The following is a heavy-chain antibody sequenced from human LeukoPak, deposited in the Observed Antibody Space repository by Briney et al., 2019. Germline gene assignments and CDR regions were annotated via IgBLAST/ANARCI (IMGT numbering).Heavy chain of an antibody. V-gene: IGHV3-21*01. CDR3: ARDSSYGMDV. CDR2: VIVPTGSM. J-gene: IGHJ6*02. Sequence: GGSLRLSCAASGFTFAAYSMNWVRQAPGKGLEWASSVIVPTGSMYYGDSVKGRFTISRDNAMNSLYLQMSSLRAEDTAVYYCARDSSYGMDVWGQGTTVTVSS. CDR1: GFTFAAYS.